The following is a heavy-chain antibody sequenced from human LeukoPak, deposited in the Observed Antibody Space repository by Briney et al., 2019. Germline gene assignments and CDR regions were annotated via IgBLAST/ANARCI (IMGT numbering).Heavy chain of an antibody. D-gene: IGHD6-13*01. V-gene: IGHV3-9*01. CDR2: ISWNSGSI. Sequence: PGRSLRLSCAASGFTFDDYAMHWVRQAPGKGLEWVSGISWNSGSIGYADSVKGRFTTSRDNAKNSLYLQMNSLRAEDTALYYCAKCSFYYYYMDVWGKGTTVTVSS. J-gene: IGHJ6*03. CDR1: GFTFDDYA. CDR3: AKCSFYYYYMDV.